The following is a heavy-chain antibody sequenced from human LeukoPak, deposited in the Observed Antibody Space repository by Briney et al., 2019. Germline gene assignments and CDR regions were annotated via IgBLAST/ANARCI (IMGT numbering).Heavy chain of an antibody. CDR2: ISYDGSNK. J-gene: IGHJ6*02. Sequence: GGSLRLSCAASGFTFSSFAMHWVRQAPGKGLEWVAVISYDGSNKYYADSVKGRFTISRDNSKNTLYLQMNSLRAEDTAVYYCARGTPSSSGWLYYGMDVWGQGTTVTVSS. CDR3: ARGTPSSSGWLYYGMDV. D-gene: IGHD6-19*01. V-gene: IGHV3-30-3*01. CDR1: GFTFSSFA.